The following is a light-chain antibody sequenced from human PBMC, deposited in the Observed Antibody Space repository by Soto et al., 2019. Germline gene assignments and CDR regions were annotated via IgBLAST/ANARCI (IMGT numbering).Light chain of an antibody. V-gene: IGKV1-8*01. J-gene: IGKJ4*01. Sequence: AIRMTQSPSSLSASTGDRVTITCRASQGISSYLAWYQQKPGKAPKLLIYAASTLQSGVPSRFSGSGSGTDFTLTISCLQSEYFATYYYQQYYSYPLTFGGGTKVEIK. CDR3: QQYYSYPLT. CDR1: QGISSY. CDR2: AAS.